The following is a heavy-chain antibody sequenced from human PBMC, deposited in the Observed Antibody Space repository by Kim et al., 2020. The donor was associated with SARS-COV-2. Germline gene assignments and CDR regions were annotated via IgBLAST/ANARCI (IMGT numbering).Heavy chain of an antibody. D-gene: IGHD4-17*01. J-gene: IGHJ4*02. Sequence: ADSVKGRFTIARDNAKNSLYRQMKSLRAEDTAVYYCARAGGDYGDYYFDYWGQGTLVTVSS. V-gene: IGHV3-21*01. CDR3: ARAGGDYGDYYFDY.